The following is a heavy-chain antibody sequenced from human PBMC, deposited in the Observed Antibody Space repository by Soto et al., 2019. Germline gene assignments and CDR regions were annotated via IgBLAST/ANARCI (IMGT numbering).Heavy chain of an antibody. D-gene: IGHD6-13*01. CDR1: GFTFSSYS. Sequence: EVQLVESGGGLVKPGGSLRLSCAASGFTFSSYSMNWVRQAPGKGLEWVSSISSSSSYIYYADSVKGRFTISRDNAKISLYLQMNSLRAEDTAVYYCARETHWPGYSIDYWGQGTLVTVSS. CDR2: ISSSSSYI. CDR3: ARETHWPGYSIDY. J-gene: IGHJ4*02. V-gene: IGHV3-21*01.